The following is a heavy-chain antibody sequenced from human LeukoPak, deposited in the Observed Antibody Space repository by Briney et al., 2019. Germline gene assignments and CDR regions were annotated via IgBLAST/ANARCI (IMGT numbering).Heavy chain of an antibody. CDR3: ARGDFWSGYWYFDL. V-gene: IGHV3-7*03. CDR1: GFTFSSYW. CDR2: IKQDGSEK. Sequence: GGSLRLSCAASGFTFSSYWMSWVRQAPGKGLEWVANIKQDGSEKYYVDSVKGRFTISRDNAKNSLYLQMNSLRAEDTAVYYCARGDFWSGYWYFDLWGRGTLVTVSS. D-gene: IGHD3-3*01. J-gene: IGHJ2*01.